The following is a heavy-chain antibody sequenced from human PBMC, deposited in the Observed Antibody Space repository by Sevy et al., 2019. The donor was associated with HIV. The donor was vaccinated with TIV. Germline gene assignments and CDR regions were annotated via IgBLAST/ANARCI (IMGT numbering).Heavy chain of an antibody. D-gene: IGHD6-19*01. CDR2: INPNSGGT. V-gene: IGHV1-2*02. CDR3: ARGIAVALNWFDP. J-gene: IGHJ5*02. Sequence: ASVKVSCKASGYTFTGYYMHWVRQAPGRGLEWMGWINPNSGGTNYAQRFQGRVTMTRDTSISTAYMELSRLRSDDTAVYYCARGIAVALNWFDPWGQGTLVTVSS. CDR1: GYTFTGYY.